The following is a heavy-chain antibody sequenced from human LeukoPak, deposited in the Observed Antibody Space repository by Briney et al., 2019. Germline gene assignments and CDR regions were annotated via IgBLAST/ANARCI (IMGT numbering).Heavy chain of an antibody. CDR2: INPNSGGT. J-gene: IGHJ4*02. V-gene: IGHV1-2*02. CDR3: ARDLPYSYGDDFDY. CDR1: GYTFTDYY. D-gene: IGHD5-18*01. Sequence: ASVKVSCKASGYTFTDYYMHWVRQAPGQGLEWMGWINPNSGGTNYAQKFQGRVTMTRDTSISTAYMELSRLRSDDTAVYYCARDLPYSYGDDFDYWGQGTLVTVSS.